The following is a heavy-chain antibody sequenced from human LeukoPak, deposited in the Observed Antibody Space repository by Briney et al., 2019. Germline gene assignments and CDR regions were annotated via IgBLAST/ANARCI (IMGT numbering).Heavy chain of an antibody. J-gene: IGHJ5*02. CDR2: INPNSGGT. V-gene: IGHV1-2*02. CDR1: GYTFTGYY. D-gene: IGHD1-20*01. Sequence: ASVKVSCKASGYTFTGYYMHWVRQAPGQGLEWMGWINPNSGGTNYAQKFQGRVTMTRDTSISTAYMELSRLRSDDTAVYYCARSPRITGNWFDPWGQGTLVTVSS. CDR3: ARSPRITGNWFDP.